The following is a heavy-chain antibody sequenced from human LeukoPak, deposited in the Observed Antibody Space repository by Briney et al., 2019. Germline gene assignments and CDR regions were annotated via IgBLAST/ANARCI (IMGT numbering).Heavy chain of an antibody. CDR2: ICGGGGT. V-gene: IGHV3-23*01. Sequence: MXWXRQAPGXGLEWVSTICGGGGTYFADSVKGRFTISRDNSKNMLYLQMNTLRVEDTAIYYCAKRSIKSAHFFDYWGQGTLVTVSS. CDR3: AKRSIKSAHFFDY. D-gene: IGHD6-6*01. J-gene: IGHJ4*02.